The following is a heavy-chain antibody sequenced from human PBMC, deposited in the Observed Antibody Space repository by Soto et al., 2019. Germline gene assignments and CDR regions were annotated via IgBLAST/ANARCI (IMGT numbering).Heavy chain of an antibody. V-gene: IGHV3-53*01. Sequence: EVQLVESGGGLILPGGSLRLSCAASGFLVNSAYMTWVRQAPGKGLEWLSMINSDGSTLYAESVKGRFTLSRDNSKNRLDLQMNSLRGEDTAMYYCARSGYSFAWGYWGQGTLVIVTS. CDR1: GFLVNSAY. J-gene: IGHJ4*02. D-gene: IGHD5-18*01. CDR2: INSDGST. CDR3: ARSGYSFAWGY.